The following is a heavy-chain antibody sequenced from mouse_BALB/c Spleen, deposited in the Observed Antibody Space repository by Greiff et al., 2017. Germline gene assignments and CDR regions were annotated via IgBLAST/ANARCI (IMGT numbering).Heavy chain of an antibody. CDR2: IDPANGNT. V-gene: IGHV14-3*02. Sequence: VQLQQSGAELVKPGASVKLSCTASGFNIQDTYMHWVNQRPEQGLEWIGRIDPANGNTKYDPKFQGKATITADTSSTTAYLQLISLTSEDTAVYYCAREGYDYDVAYWGQGTLVTVSA. CDR1: GFNIQDTY. D-gene: IGHD2-4*01. CDR3: AREGYDYDVAY. J-gene: IGHJ3*01.